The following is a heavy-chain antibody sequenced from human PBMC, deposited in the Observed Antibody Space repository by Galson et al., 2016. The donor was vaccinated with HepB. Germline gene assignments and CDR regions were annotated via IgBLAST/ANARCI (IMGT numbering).Heavy chain of an antibody. Sequence: SLRLSCAASGFTFSSYDMGWVRQAPGKGLEWVSTTSDSGSRTYYADSVKGRFTISRDNTNNMLYLQMNSLRAEDTALYYCAKEHKDSSGFRPCDYWGQGTLVTVSS. D-gene: IGHD3-22*01. CDR1: GFTFSSYD. CDR2: TSDSGSRT. CDR3: AKEHKDSSGFRPCDY. J-gene: IGHJ4*02. V-gene: IGHV3-23*01.